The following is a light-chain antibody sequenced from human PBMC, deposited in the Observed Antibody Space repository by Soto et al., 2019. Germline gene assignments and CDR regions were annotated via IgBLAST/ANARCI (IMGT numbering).Light chain of an antibody. J-gene: IGLJ1*01. CDR1: SSDVGGYNY. CDR2: DVS. V-gene: IGLV2-14*01. Sequence: QSVLTQPASVSGSPGQSITISCTGTSSDVGGYNYVSWYQQHPGKAPKLMIYDVSNRRSGVPNRFSGSKSGNTASLTISGLQAEDEADYYCSSYTSSSTHNYVFGTGTKVTVL. CDR3: SSYTSSSTHNYV.